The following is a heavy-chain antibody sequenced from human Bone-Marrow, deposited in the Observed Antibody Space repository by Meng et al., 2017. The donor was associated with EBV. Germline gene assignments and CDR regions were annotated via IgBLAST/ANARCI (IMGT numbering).Heavy chain of an antibody. CDR3: ARYAVVVVAAPYWYFDL. Sequence: QLQRAELGPGLVKPSGTLSLTCAVSGGSISSSNWWSWVRQPPGKGLEWIGEIYHSGSTNYNPSLKSRVTISVDKSKNQFSLKLSSVTAADTAVYYCARYAVVVVAAPYWYFDLWGRGTLVTVSS. V-gene: IGHV4-4*02. CDR2: IYHSGST. D-gene: IGHD2-15*01. J-gene: IGHJ2*01. CDR1: GGSISSSNW.